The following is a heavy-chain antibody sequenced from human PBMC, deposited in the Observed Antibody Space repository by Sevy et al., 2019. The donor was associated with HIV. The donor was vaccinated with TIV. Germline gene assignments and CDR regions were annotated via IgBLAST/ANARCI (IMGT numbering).Heavy chain of an antibody. CDR3: AKDADFYGSYFDY. J-gene: IGHJ4*02. CDR1: GFTFSNFA. Sequence: GGSLRLSCVASGFTFSNFAMSWVRQAPGKGLEWVSHISGSGGGTYYGDSVKGRFTISRDNYKNTLYLQMNSLRAEDTAIYYCAKDADFYGSYFDYWGQGTLVTVSS. V-gene: IGHV3-23*01. CDR2: ISGSGGGT. D-gene: IGHD3-10*01.